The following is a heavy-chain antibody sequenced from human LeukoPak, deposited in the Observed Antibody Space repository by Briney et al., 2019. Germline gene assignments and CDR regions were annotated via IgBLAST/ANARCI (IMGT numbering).Heavy chain of an antibody. CDR1: GFTFSSYS. CDR3: AYGYGDGQGESYYYMDV. D-gene: IGHD4-17*01. J-gene: IGHJ6*03. CDR2: ISSSSSYI. Sequence: GGSLRLSCAASGFTFSSYSMNWVSQAPGKGLEWVSSISSSSSYIYYADSMKGRFTISRDNAKNSLYLQMNSLRAEDTAVYYCAYGYGDGQGESYYYMDVWGKGTTVTVSS. V-gene: IGHV3-21*06.